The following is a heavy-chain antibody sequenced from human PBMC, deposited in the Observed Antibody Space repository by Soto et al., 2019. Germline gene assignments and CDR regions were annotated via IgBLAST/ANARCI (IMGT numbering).Heavy chain of an antibody. Sequence: QVQLVQSGAEVKKPGSSVKVSCKASGGTFSSYAISWVRQAPGQWLEWMGGIIPIFGTANYAQKFQGRVTITADESTSTAYMELSRLRSEDTAVYYCARDRGEWLSWQGYFDYWGEGTLVTVSS. J-gene: IGHJ4*02. D-gene: IGHD5-12*01. CDR3: ARDRGEWLSWQGYFDY. CDR1: GGTFSSYA. V-gene: IGHV1-69*12. CDR2: IIPIFGTA.